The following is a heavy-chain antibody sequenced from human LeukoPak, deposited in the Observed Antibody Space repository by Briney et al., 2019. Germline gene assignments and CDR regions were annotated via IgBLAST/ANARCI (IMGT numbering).Heavy chain of an antibody. CDR3: ARAYCSGGSCYFDY. Sequence: GGSLRLSCAGSGFTFSSYWMSWVRQAPGKGLEWVAVISYDGSNKYYADSVKGRFTISRDNSKNTLYLQMNSLRAEDTAVYYCARAYCSGGSCYFDYWGQGTLVTVSS. J-gene: IGHJ4*02. V-gene: IGHV3-30-3*01. CDR2: ISYDGSNK. CDR1: GFTFSSYW. D-gene: IGHD2-15*01.